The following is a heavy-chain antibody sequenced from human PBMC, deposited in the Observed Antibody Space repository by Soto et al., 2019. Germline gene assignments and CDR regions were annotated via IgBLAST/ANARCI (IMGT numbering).Heavy chain of an antibody. CDR1: GFTFSNAW. Sequence: EVQLVESGGGLVKPGGSLRLSCAASGFTFSNAWMSWVRQAPGKGLEWVGRIKSKTDGGTTDYAAPVKGRFTISRDYSQNTLYPQMNSLKTEDIAVYYCTTAPNYYDSSGYSRDAFDIWGQGTMVTVSP. CDR2: IKSKTDGGTT. V-gene: IGHV3-15*01. J-gene: IGHJ3*02. D-gene: IGHD3-22*01. CDR3: TTAPNYYDSSGYSRDAFDI.